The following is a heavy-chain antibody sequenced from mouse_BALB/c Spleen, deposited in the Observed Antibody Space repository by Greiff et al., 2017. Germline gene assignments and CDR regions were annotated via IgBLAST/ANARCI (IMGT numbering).Heavy chain of an antibody. CDR3: ARGTTVVARYFDV. Sequence: VQRVESGPGLVAPSQSLSITCTVSGFSLTSYGVHWVRQPPGKGLEWLGVIWAGGSTNYNSALMSRLSISKDNSKSQIFLKMNSLQTDDTAMYYCARGTTVVARYFDVWGAGTTVTVSS. D-gene: IGHD1-1*01. V-gene: IGHV2-9*02. J-gene: IGHJ1*01. CDR2: IWAGGST. CDR1: GFSLTSYG.